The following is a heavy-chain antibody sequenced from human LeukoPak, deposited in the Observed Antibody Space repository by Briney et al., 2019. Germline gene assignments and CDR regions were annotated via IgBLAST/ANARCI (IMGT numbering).Heavy chain of an antibody. CDR2: IFYSGTI. D-gene: IGHD1-26*01. J-gene: IGHJ4*02. V-gene: IGHV4-39*01. CDR3: ARVLRGGTYYFDY. CDR1: GGSISSSSYY. Sequence: SETLSLTCAVSGGSISSSSYYWGWVRQPPGKGLEWIGNIFYSGTICYNPSLKSRVTISVDTSKNQFSLKMRSVTAADTAVYYCARVLRGGTYYFDYWGQGTLVTVS.